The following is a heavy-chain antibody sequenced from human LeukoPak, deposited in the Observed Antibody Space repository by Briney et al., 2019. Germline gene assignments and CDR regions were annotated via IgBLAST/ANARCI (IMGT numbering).Heavy chain of an antibody. V-gene: IGHV3-9*01. D-gene: IGHD2-2*01. CDR2: ISWNSGSI. CDR1: GFTFDDYA. J-gene: IGHJ6*03. Sequence: PGRSLRLSCAASGFTFDDYAMHWVRQAPGKGLEWVSGISWNSGSIGYADSVKGRFTISRDNAKNSLYLQMNSLRAEDTALYYCAKGSTSRLLYYYYYMDVWGKGTTVTVSS. CDR3: AKGSTSRLLYYYYYMDV.